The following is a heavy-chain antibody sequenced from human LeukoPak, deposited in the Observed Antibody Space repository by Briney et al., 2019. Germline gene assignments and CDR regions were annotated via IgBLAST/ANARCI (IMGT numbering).Heavy chain of an antibody. CDR3: AVLSYSSSFDP. CDR1: GGSFSGYY. D-gene: IGHD6-13*01. CDR2: INHSGST. V-gene: IGHV4-34*01. Sequence: SETLSLTCAVYGGSFSGYYWSWIRQPPGKGLEWIGEINHSGSTNYNPSLKSRVTISVDTSKNQFSLKLSSVTAADTAVYYCAVLSYSSSFDPWGQGTPVTVSS. J-gene: IGHJ5*02.